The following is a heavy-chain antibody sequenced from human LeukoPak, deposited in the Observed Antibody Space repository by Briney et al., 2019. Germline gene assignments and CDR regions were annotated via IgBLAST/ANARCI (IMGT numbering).Heavy chain of an antibody. Sequence: GGSLRLSCAASGFTFSSYAMHWVRQAPGKGLEWVAVISYDGSNKYYADSVKGRFTISRDNSKNTLYLQMNSLRAEDTAVYYCARPAPGSGSTNYYFDYWGQGTLVTVSS. CDR2: ISYDGSNK. D-gene: IGHD3-10*01. V-gene: IGHV3-30*04. J-gene: IGHJ4*02. CDR3: ARPAPGSGSTNYYFDY. CDR1: GFTFSSYA.